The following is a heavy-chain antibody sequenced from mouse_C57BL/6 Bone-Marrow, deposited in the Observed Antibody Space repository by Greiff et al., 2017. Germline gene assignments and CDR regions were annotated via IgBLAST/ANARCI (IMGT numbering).Heavy chain of an antibody. Sequence: VQLQQPGAELVMPGASVKLSCKASGYTFTSYWMHWVKQRPGQGLEWIGEIDPSDSYTNYNQKFKGKSTLTVDKSSSTAYMQLSSLTSEDSAVYYCARRGHYYGSIYWYFDVWGTGTTVTVSS. D-gene: IGHD1-1*01. V-gene: IGHV1-69*01. CDR3: ARRGHYYGSIYWYFDV. J-gene: IGHJ1*03. CDR1: GYTFTSYW. CDR2: IDPSDSYT.